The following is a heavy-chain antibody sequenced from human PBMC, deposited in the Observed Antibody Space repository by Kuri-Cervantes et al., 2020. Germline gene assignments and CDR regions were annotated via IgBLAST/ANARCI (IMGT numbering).Heavy chain of an antibody. CDR2: IRYDGSNK. J-gene: IGHJ6*03. CDR3: ARAPEYRGWESITIFGVAMHYYLDV. D-gene: IGHD3-3*01. V-gene: IGHV3-30*02. Sequence: GESLKISCAASGFTFSSYGMHWVRQAPGKGLEWVALIRYDGSNKYYADSVKGRFTISRDNAKNSLYLQMNSLRAEETAVYYCARAPEYRGWESITIFGVAMHYYLDVWGKGTAVTVSS. CDR1: GFTFSSYG.